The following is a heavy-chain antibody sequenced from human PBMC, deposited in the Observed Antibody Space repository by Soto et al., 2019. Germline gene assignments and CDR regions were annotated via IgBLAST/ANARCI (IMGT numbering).Heavy chain of an antibody. D-gene: IGHD4-17*01. CDR2: IGSSGGTT. J-gene: IGHJ3*02. Sequence: GGSLRLSCAASGFTFSNYAMSWVRQAPGKGLEWVSGIGSSGGTTHLADSVKGRFTISRDNSKNTLYLQMNSLRVEDTAVYYCGKDPNGDYIGAFDIWGQGTMVTGSS. V-gene: IGHV3-23*01. CDR3: GKDPNGDYIGAFDI. CDR1: GFTFSNYA.